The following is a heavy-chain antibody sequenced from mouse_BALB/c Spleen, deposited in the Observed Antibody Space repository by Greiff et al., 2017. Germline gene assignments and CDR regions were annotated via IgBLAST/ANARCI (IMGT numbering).Heavy chain of an antibody. CDR2: ISDGGSYT. J-gene: IGHJ4*01. V-gene: IGHV5-4*02. CDR1: GFTFSDYY. Sequence: EVHLVESGGGLVKPGGSLKLSCAASGFTFSDYYMYWVRQTPEKRLEWVATISDGGSYTYYPDSVKGRFTISRDNAKNNLYLQMSSLKSEDTAMYYCARDNYRYDGAMDYWGQGTSVTVSS. CDR3: ARDNYRYDGAMDY. D-gene: IGHD2-14*01.